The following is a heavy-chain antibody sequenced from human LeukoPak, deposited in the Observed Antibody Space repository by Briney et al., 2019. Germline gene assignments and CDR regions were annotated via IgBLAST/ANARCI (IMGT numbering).Heavy chain of an antibody. CDR3: ARGGSSTSWKYNWFDP. J-gene: IGHJ5*02. V-gene: IGHV1-2*02. CDR1: GYTFTGYY. Sequence: ASVKVSCKASGYTFTGYYMHWVRQAPGQGLEWMGWINPNSGGTNYAQKFQGRVTMTRDTSTSTVYMELSSLRSEDTAVYYCARGGSSTSWKYNWFDPWGQGTLVTVSS. CDR2: INPNSGGT. D-gene: IGHD2-2*01.